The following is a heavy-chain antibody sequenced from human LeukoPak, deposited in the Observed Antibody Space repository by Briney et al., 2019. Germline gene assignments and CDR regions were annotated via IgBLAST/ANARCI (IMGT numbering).Heavy chain of an antibody. V-gene: IGHV1-69*05. CDR1: GGTFSSYA. J-gene: IGHJ3*02. CDR2: IIPIFGTA. D-gene: IGHD3-3*01. CDR3: ARSTTYDSDAFDI. Sequence: GSSVKVSCKASGGTFSSYAISWVRRAPGQGLEWMGGIIPIFGTANYAQKFQGRVTITTDESTSTAYMELSSLRSEDTAVYYCARSTTYDSDAFDIWGQGTMVTVSS.